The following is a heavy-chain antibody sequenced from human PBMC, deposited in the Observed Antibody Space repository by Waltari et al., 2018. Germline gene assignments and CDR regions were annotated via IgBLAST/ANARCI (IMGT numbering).Heavy chain of an antibody. Sequence: QVQLVQSGAEVKKPGSSVKVSCKASGGTFRRYAISWVQQAPGQGLEGMGGIIPIFGTANYAQKFQGRVTITADESTSTAYMELSSLRSEDTAVYYCARDHNRWFDPWGQGTLVTVSS. CDR2: IIPIFGTA. CDR3: ARDHNRWFDP. CDR1: GGTFRRYA. D-gene: IGHD1-1*01. V-gene: IGHV1-69*12. J-gene: IGHJ5*02.